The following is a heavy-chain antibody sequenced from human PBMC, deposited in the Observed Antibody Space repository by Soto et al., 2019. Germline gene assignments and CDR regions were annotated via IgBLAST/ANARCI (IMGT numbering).Heavy chain of an antibody. Sequence: QVRLQESGPGLVKPSETLSLTCDVSGGSVSGGFYYWNWVRQPPGKGLEWIGYLEPNGNTYYNPSLENRITISVDTAKTQFSLMVSSVNAADTAVYFCARLHYYYAMDAWGQGTTVTVSS. V-gene: IGHV4-61*01. CDR2: LEPNGNT. CDR1: GGSVSGGFYY. J-gene: IGHJ6*02. CDR3: ARLHYYYAMDA.